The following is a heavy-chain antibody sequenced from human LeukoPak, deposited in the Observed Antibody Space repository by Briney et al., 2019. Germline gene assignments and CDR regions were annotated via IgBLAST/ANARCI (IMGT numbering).Heavy chain of an antibody. D-gene: IGHD6-19*01. Sequence: SETLSLTCTVSGGSISSGGYYWSWIRQPPGKGLEWIGYIYHSGSTYYNPSLKSRVTISVDRSKNQFSLKLSSVTAADTAVYYCARLAGPRREQWGQGTLLTVSS. CDR2: IYHSGST. CDR3: ARLAGPRREQ. J-gene: IGHJ4*02. CDR1: GGSISSGGYY. V-gene: IGHV4-30-2*01.